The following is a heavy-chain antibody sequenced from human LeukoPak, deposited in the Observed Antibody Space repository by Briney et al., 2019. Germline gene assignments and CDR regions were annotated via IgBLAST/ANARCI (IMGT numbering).Heavy chain of an antibody. D-gene: IGHD5-12*01. CDR2: ISGSGGST. V-gene: IGHV3-23*01. CDR3: ARGPGIVATIFDY. CDR1: GFTFSNAW. J-gene: IGHJ4*02. Sequence: GGSLRLSCAASGFTFSNAWMSWVRQAPGKGLEWVSAISGSGGSTYYADSVKGRFTISRDNSKNTLYLQMNSLRAEDTAVYYCARGPGIVATIFDYWGQGTLVTVSS.